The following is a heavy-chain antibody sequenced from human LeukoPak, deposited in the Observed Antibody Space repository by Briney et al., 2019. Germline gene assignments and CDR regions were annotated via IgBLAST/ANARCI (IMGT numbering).Heavy chain of an antibody. D-gene: IGHD1-26*01. J-gene: IGHJ4*02. CDR2: ISTSGGST. V-gene: IGHV3-23*01. CDR1: GFTFSSHA. Sequence: GGSLRLSCAASGFTFSSHAMSWVRQAPGKGLEWVSAISTSGGSTYYADSVKCRFTISRDNSKNTLYLQMNSLRAENTAVYYCAKEPYSGSQLLDYWGQGTLVTVSS. CDR3: AKEPYSGSQLLDY.